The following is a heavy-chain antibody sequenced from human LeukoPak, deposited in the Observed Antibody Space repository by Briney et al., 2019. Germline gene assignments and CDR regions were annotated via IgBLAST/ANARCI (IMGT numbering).Heavy chain of an antibody. V-gene: IGHV1-18*01. Sequence: ASVKVSCKASGYTFTSYGISWVRQAPGQGLEWMGWISAYNGNTNYAQKLQGRVTMTTDTSTSTAYMELRSLRSDDTAVYNCASRQGGWGFYYWDVWGKGTTVTVS. J-gene: IGHJ6*03. D-gene: IGHD3-16*01. CDR1: GYTFTSYG. CDR2: ISAYNGNT. CDR3: ASRQGGWGFYYWDV.